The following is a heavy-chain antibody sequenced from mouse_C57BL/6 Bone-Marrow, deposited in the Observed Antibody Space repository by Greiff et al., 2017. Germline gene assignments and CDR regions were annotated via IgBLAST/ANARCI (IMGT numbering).Heavy chain of an antibody. Sequence: EVMLVESGGGLVKPGGSLKLSCAASGFTFSSYTMSWVRQTPERRLRWVAAISGGGGNTYYPDSVKGRFTISRDNDKNILYRQMSSLRSEDTALYYCSRQVTTVLATKYFDVWGTGTTVTVSS. CDR2: ISGGGGNT. D-gene: IGHD1-1*01. CDR1: GFTFSSYT. J-gene: IGHJ1*03. CDR3: SRQVTTVLATKYFDV. V-gene: IGHV5-9*01.